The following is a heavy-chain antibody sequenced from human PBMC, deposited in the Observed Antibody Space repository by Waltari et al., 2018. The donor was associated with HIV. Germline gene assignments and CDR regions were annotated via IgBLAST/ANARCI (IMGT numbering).Heavy chain of an antibody. D-gene: IGHD5-12*01. CDR3: ARGGRRWLDLYFDY. V-gene: IGHV3-74*01. CDR1: GFTFSSYW. CDR2: INSDGSST. J-gene: IGHJ4*02. Sequence: EVQLVESGGGLVQPGGSLRLSCAASGFTFSSYWMHWVRQAPGKGLVWVSRINSDGSSTSYADSVKGRFTISRDNAKNTLYLQMNSLRAEDTAVYYCARGGRRWLDLYFDYWGQGTLVTVSS.